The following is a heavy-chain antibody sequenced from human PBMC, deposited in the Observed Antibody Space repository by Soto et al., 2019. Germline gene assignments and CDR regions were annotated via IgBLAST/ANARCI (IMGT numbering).Heavy chain of an antibody. CDR1: GGTFSSYA. D-gene: IGHD2-15*01. V-gene: IGHV1-69*13. CDR3: ARAREVVVAAYYYYYGMDV. Sequence: SVKVSCKASGGTFSSYAISWVRQAPGQGLEWMGGIIPIFGTANYAQKFQGRVTITADESTSTAYMELSSLRSEDTAVYYCARAREVVVAAYYYYYGMDVWGQGTTVTVSS. J-gene: IGHJ6*02. CDR2: IIPIFGTA.